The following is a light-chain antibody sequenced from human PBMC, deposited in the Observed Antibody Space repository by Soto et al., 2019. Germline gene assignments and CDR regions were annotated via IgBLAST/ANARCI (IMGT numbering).Light chain of an antibody. Sequence: QPVLTQPPSVSGAPGQRVTISCTGSSSNIGARYDVHWYQQLPGTAPKLLIYGNSIRPLGVPDRFSGSKSGTSASLAITGLQADDEADYYCQSYDSSLSAVIFGGGTKVTVL. CDR1: SSNIGARYD. CDR2: GNS. CDR3: QSYDSSLSAVI. V-gene: IGLV1-40*01. J-gene: IGLJ2*01.